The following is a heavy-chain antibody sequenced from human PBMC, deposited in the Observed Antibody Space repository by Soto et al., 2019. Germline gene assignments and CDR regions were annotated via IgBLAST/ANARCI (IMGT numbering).Heavy chain of an antibody. CDR2: IHSDGDST. CDR1: GFTFSSYW. Sequence: GGSLRLSCAASGFTFSSYWMHWVRQAPGKGLMWVSRIHSDGDSTSYADSVRGRFTISRDNANNMLYLQMNSLRAEDTAMYYCARAGYCSGESCSDLYDYWGQGNLVTVSS. V-gene: IGHV3-74*01. D-gene: IGHD2-15*01. CDR3: ARAGYCSGESCSDLYDY. J-gene: IGHJ4*02.